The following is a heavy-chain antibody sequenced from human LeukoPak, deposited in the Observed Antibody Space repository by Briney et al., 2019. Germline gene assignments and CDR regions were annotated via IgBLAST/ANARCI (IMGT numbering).Heavy chain of an antibody. J-gene: IGHJ6*03. D-gene: IGHD2-15*01. CDR3: AKDAINCSGGSCYALRFYYYYMDV. CDR2: IIPIFDTA. CDR1: GGTFSSYA. Sequence: WASVKVSCKASGGTFSSYAISWVRQAPGQGLEWMGGIIPIFDTANYAQKFQGRVTITADKSTSTAYMELSSLRSEDTAVYYCAKDAINCSGGSCYALRFYYYYMDVWGKGTTVTVSS. V-gene: IGHV1-69*06.